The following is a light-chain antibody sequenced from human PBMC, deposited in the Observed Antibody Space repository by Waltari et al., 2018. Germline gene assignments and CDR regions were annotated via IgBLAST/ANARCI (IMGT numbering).Light chain of an antibody. V-gene: IGKV1-39*01. CDR3: QQSYNTPRT. CDR1: QSISSD. J-gene: IGKJ1*01. CDR2: AAS. Sequence: DIQMTQSPSSLSASVVDRVTITCRASQSISSDLNWYQQKPGKAPKLLIYAASSLQSGVPSRFSGSASGTDFTLTISSLQPEDFVTYYCQQSYNTPRTFGQGTKVEVK.